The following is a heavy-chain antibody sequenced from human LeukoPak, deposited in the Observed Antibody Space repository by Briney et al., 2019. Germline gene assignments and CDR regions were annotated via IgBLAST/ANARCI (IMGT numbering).Heavy chain of an antibody. CDR2: IYPGDSDT. V-gene: IGHV5-51*01. CDR3: TRRRDYNDH. Sequence: GESLKISCKGSGYIFATYWINWVRQVPGKGLEWMGIIYPGDSDTTYSPSFQGQVTMSVDKSINTAYLQWTSLKASGTAMYFCTRRRDYNDHWGQGTLVTVSS. D-gene: IGHD4-11*01. J-gene: IGHJ5*02. CDR1: GYIFATYW.